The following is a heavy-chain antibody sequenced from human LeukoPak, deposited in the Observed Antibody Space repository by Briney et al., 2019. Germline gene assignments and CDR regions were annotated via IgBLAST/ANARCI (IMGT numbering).Heavy chain of an antibody. CDR2: INPSGGST. Sequence: ASVKVSCKASGYTFTSYYMHWVRQAPGQGLEWMGIINPSGGSTSYAQKFQGRVTMTRVTSTSTVYMELSSLRSEDTAVYYCAREGDYYDTRYYFDYWGQGTLVTVSS. J-gene: IGHJ4*02. CDR3: AREGDYYDTRYYFDY. D-gene: IGHD3-22*01. V-gene: IGHV1-46*01. CDR1: GYTFTSYY.